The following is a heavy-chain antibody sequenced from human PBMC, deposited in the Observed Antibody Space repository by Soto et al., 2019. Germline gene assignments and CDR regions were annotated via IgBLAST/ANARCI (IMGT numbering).Heavy chain of an antibody. J-gene: IGHJ6*02. D-gene: IGHD6-6*01. CDR1: GGTFSSYA. CDR2: IIPIFGTA. V-gene: IGHV1-69*01. Sequence: QVQLVQSGAEVKKPGSSVKVSCKASGGTFSSYAISWVRQAPGQGLEWMGGIIPIFGTANYAQKFQGRVTITADESTSTDYMELSSLRSEDTAVYYCARSLPRQLVYYYGMDVWGQGTTVTVSS. CDR3: ARSLPRQLVYYYGMDV.